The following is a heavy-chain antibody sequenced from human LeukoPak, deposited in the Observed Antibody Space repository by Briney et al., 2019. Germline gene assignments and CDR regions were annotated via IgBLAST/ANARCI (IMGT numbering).Heavy chain of an antibody. CDR1: GFTFSSYS. D-gene: IGHD6-19*01. CDR2: ISGSGGST. Sequence: GGSLRLSCAASGFTFSSYSMNWVRQAPGKGLEWVSAISGSGGSTYYADSVKGRFTISRDNSKNTLYLQMNSLRAEDTAVYYCAKRAQWLVRYYYYYMDVWGKGTAVTVSS. J-gene: IGHJ6*03. V-gene: IGHV3-23*01. CDR3: AKRAQWLVRYYYYYMDV.